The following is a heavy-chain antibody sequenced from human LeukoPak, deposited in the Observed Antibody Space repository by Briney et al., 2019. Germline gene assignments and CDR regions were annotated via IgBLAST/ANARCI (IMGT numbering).Heavy chain of an antibody. V-gene: IGHV4-34*01. J-gene: IGHJ4*02. CDR1: GGSFSGYY. Sequence: SETLCLTCAVYGGSFSGYYWSWIRQPPGEGLEWIGEINHSGSTNYNPSLKSRVTISVDTSKNQFSLKLSSVTAADTAVYYCARDPTRTYYYDSSGQGFDYWGQGTLVTVSS. D-gene: IGHD3-22*01. CDR3: ARDPTRTYYYDSSGQGFDY. CDR2: INHSGST.